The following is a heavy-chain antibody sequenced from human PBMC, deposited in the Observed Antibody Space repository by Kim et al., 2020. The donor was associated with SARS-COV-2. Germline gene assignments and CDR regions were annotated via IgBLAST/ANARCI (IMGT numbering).Heavy chain of an antibody. V-gene: IGHV1-69*13. CDR1: GGTFSSYA. D-gene: IGHD2-2*02. J-gene: IGHJ6*02. CDR2: IIPIFGTA. CDR3: VTSKVPAAIPYGMDV. Sequence: SVKVSCKASGGTFSSYAISWVRQAPGQGLEWMGGIIPIFGTANYAQKFQGRVTITADESTSTAYMELSSLRSEDTAVYYCVTSKVPAAIPYGMDVWGQGTTVTVSS.